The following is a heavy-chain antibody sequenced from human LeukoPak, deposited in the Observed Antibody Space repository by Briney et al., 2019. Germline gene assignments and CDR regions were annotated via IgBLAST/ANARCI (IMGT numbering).Heavy chain of an antibody. V-gene: IGHV4-30-2*01. CDR2: IYHSGSS. J-gene: IGHJ4*02. CDR1: GGSISSGGYS. CDR3: ARGSGPTHRSLIFDY. Sequence: SQTLSLTCAVSGGSISSGGYSWSWIRQPPGKGLEWIGYIYHSGSSYYDPSLKSRVTISVDRSKNQFSLKLSSVTAADTAVYYCARGSGPTHRSLIFDYWGQGTLVTVSS. D-gene: IGHD2-8*01.